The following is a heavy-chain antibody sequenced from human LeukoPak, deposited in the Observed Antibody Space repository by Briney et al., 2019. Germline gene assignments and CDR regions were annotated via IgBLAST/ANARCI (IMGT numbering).Heavy chain of an antibody. D-gene: IGHD3-3*01. CDR2: ISWNSGSI. CDR3: AKLDDFWSGYPVDY. J-gene: IGHJ4*02. CDR1: GFTFDDYA. V-gene: IGHV3-9*01. Sequence: GGSLRLSCAASGFTFDDYAMHWVRQAPGKGLEWVSGISWNSGSIGYADSVKGRFTISRDNSKNTLYLQMNSLRAEDTAVYYCAKLDDFWSGYPVDYWGQGTLVTVSS.